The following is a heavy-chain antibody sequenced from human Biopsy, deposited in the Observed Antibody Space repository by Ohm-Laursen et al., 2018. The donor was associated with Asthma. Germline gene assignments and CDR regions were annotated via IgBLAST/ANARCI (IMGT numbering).Heavy chain of an antibody. V-gene: IGHV3-23*01. J-gene: IGHJ5*02. D-gene: IGHD3-22*01. Sequence: GSLRLSCAASGFAFNSSSMTWVRQAPGKGLEWVSSISASGVRTFYADSVKGRFTVSRDSSRNTLYLQLSTLRVEGTAVYSCAKITTDRQKANNWFDPWGQGTLVTVSS. CDR1: GFAFNSSS. CDR2: ISASGVRT. CDR3: AKITTDRQKANNWFDP.